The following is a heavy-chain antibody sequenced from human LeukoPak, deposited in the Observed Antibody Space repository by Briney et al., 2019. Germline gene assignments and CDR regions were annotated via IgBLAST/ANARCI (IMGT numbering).Heavy chain of an antibody. J-gene: IGHJ4*02. D-gene: IGHD5-24*01. CDR3: AGLSKGYNSY. Sequence: GESLKISCQGSGYTFTAYWIGWVRQVPGKGLEWMGIIYPGDSDTRYSPSFQGQVTMSADKSTSTAYLQWTSLKASDTAMYYCAGLSKGYNSYWGQGTLVTVSS. CDR2: IYPGDSDT. CDR1: GYTFTAYW. V-gene: IGHV5-51*01.